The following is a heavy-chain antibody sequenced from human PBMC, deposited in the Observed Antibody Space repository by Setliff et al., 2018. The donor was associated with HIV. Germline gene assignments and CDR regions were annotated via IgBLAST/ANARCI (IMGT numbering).Heavy chain of an antibody. D-gene: IGHD5-18*01. CDR1: GGSFSGYF. Sequence: PSETLSLTCAVYGGSFSGYFWSWIRQPPGKGLEWIGEINHSGGTNYNPSLKSRVTMSVDTSKNQFSLKLSSVTAADTAVFYCARGGYSYGFGRHRAYFQYWGQGTQVTVSS. CDR2: INHSGGT. V-gene: IGHV4-34*01. J-gene: IGHJ1*01. CDR3: ARGGYSYGFGRHRAYFQY.